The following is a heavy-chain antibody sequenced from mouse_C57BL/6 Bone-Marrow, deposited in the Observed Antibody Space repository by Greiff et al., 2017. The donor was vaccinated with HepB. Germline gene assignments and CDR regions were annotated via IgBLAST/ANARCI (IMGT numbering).Heavy chain of an antibody. CDR1: GFTFSSYG. J-gene: IGHJ2*01. V-gene: IGHV5-6*01. CDR2: ISSGGSYT. CDR3: ARGGGGDY. Sequence: EVKLVESGGDLVKPGGSLKLSCAASGFTFSSYGMSWVRQTPDKRLEWVATISSGGSYTYYPDSVKGRFTISRDNAKNTLYLQMSSLKSEDTAMYYGARGGGGDYWGQGTTLTVSS.